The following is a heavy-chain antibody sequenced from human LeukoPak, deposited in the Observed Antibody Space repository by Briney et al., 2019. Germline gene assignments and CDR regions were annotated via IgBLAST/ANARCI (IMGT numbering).Heavy chain of an antibody. CDR3: ARDGQLVQVRDHNWFDP. J-gene: IGHJ5*02. D-gene: IGHD6-6*01. V-gene: IGHV4-38-2*02. Sequence: PSETLSLTCTVSGYSISSGYYWGWIRQPPGKGLEWIGSIYHSGSTYYNPSLKSRVTISVDTSKNQFSLKLSSVTAADTAVYYCARDGQLVQVRDHNWFDPWGQGTLVTVSS. CDR1: GYSISSGYY. CDR2: IYHSGST.